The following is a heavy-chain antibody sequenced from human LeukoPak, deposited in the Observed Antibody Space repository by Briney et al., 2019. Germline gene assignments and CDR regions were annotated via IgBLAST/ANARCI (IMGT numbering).Heavy chain of an antibody. J-gene: IGHJ3*02. CDR1: GGSISSSSYY. Sequence: PSETLSLTCTVSGGSISSSSYYWGWIRQPPGKGLEWIGSIYYSGSTYYNPSLKSRVTISVDTSKNQFSLKLSSVTAADTAVYYCARPERTQDAFDIWGQGTMVTVSP. CDR3: ARPERTQDAFDI. CDR2: IYYSGST. V-gene: IGHV4-39*07. D-gene: IGHD1-14*01.